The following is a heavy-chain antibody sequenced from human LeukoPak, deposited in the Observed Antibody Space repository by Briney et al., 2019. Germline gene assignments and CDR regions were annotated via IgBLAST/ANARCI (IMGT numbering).Heavy chain of an antibody. CDR2: ISGSGGST. CDR3: AKVSYYDILTGPTDY. J-gene: IGHJ4*02. D-gene: IGHD3-9*01. Sequence: PGGSLRLSCAASGFTFSSYAMSWIRQAPGKGLEGVSAISGSGGSTYYADSVKGRFTISRDNSKNTLYLQMNSLRAEDTAVYYCAKVSYYDILTGPTDYWGQGTLVTVSS. V-gene: IGHV3-23*01. CDR1: GFTFSSYA.